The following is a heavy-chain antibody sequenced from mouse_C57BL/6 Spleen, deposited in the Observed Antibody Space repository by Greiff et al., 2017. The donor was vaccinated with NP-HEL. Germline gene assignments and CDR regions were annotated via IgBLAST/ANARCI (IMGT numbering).Heavy chain of an antibody. V-gene: IGHV1-76*01. J-gene: IGHJ4*01. CDR3: ARSRDGDAMDY. D-gene: IGHD1-1*02. Sequence: VKLQESGAELVRPGASVKLSCKASGYTFTDYYINWVKQRPGQGLEWIARIYPGSGNTYYNEKFKGKATLTAEKSSSTAYMQLSSLTSEDSAVYCCARSRDGDAMDYWGQGTSVTVSS. CDR2: IYPGSGNT. CDR1: GYTFTDYY.